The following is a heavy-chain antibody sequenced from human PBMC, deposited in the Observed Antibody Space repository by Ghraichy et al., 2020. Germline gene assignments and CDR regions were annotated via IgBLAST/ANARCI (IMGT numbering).Heavy chain of an antibody. CDR1: GFTFSSYS. CDR2: ISSSSTI. CDR3: ARDLAEGAVAGSFYYYYGMDV. Sequence: GGSLRLSCAASGFTFSSYSMNWVRQAPGKGLEWVSYISSSSTIYYADSVKGRFTISRDNAKNSLYLQMNSLRAEDTAVYYCARDLAEGAVAGSFYYYYGMDVWGQGTTVTVSS. D-gene: IGHD6-19*01. V-gene: IGHV3-48*04. J-gene: IGHJ6*02.